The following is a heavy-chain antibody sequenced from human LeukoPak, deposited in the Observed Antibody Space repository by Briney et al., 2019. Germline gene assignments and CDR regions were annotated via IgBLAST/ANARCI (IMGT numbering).Heavy chain of an antibody. CDR3: AKWGDYDILTGYYVPDY. CDR1: GFTFTNYA. CDR2: ITGSDGSS. Sequence: PGTSLRLSCVPSGFTFTNYAMSWVRQAPGKGLEGVSAITGSDGSSYYADSVKGRFTISRDNSKNTLYLQVNSLRAEDTAVYYCAKWGDYDILTGYYVPDYWGQGTLVAVSS. V-gene: IGHV3-23*01. J-gene: IGHJ4*02. D-gene: IGHD3-9*01.